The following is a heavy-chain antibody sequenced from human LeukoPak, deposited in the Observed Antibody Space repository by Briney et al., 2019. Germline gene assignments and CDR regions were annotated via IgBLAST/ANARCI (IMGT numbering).Heavy chain of an antibody. V-gene: IGHV1-2*02. CDR2: INPNSGGT. CDR1: GYTFVDYY. Sequence: GASVKVSCKASGYTFVDYYMNWVRQVPGQGLEWMGWINPNSGGTNYAQKFRGRVTLTRDTFISTAYMEVSSVTSDDTAVYYCARAPYDVLPGIKNNWFDPWGQGTLVTVSS. D-gene: IGHD3-9*01. J-gene: IGHJ5*02. CDR3: ARAPYDVLPGIKNNWFDP.